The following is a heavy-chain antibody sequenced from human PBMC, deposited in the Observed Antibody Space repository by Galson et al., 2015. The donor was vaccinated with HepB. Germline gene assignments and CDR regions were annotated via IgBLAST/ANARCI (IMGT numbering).Heavy chain of an antibody. D-gene: IGHD3-10*01. V-gene: IGHV1-18*04. CDR2: ISAYNGNT. CDR3: ASTRITIGFGELSPPDY. CDR1: GYTFTSYG. J-gene: IGHJ4*02. Sequence: SCKASGYTFTSYGISWVRQAPGQGLEWMGWISAYNGNTNYAQKLQGRVTMTTDTSTSTAYMELRSLRSDDTAVYYCASTRITIGFGELSPPDYWGQGTLVTVSS.